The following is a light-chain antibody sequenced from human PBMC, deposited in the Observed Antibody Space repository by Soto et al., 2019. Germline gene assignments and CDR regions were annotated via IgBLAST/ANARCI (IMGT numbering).Light chain of an antibody. CDR3: QQYNSSPLT. Sequence: IVLTHSPGTLCLYRGERATLSCRASESMSSIYLAWYQQKPGQAPRLLIHCTSSRATGIPDRFSGSGSGTDFTLTISSLEPEDFAVYYCQQYNSSPLTFGGGTKV. J-gene: IGKJ4*01. V-gene: IGKV3-20*01. CDR1: ESMSSIY. CDR2: CTS.